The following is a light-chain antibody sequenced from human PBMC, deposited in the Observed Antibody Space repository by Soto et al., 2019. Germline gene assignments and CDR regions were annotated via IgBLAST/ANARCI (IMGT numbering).Light chain of an antibody. CDR3: QQTRSYTST. Sequence: EVVLTQSPATLSLSPGDRVALSCRASKSVGTSLAWYQQTPGQTPRLLIYEAALRDTGIPARFSASGAGTEFILTISSLQAEDFATYYCQQTRSYTSTFGGGTKVDIK. CDR2: EAA. CDR1: KSVGTS. V-gene: IGKV3D-11*02. J-gene: IGKJ4*01.